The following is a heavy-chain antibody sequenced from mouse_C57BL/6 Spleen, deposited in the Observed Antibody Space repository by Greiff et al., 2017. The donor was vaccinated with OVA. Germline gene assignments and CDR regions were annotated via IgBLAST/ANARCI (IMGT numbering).Heavy chain of an antibody. Sequence: VQLQQPGAELVRPGSSVKLSCKASGYTFTSYWMHWVKQRPIQGLEWIGNIDPSDSETHYDQKFKDKATLTVDKSSSTAYMQLSSLTSEDSAVDYCAREGGQLRPFDYWGQGTTLTVSS. CDR2: IDPSDSET. D-gene: IGHD3-2*02. CDR3: AREGGQLRPFDY. V-gene: IGHV1-52*01. J-gene: IGHJ2*01. CDR1: GYTFTSYW.